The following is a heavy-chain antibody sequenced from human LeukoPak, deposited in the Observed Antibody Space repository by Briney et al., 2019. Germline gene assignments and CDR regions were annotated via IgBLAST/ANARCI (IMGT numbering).Heavy chain of an antibody. CDR3: ARGRYSGSYYGALDI. CDR2: INHSGST. CDR1: GGSFSGYY. V-gene: IGHV4-34*01. Sequence: PSETLSLTCAVYGGSFSGYYWSWIRQPPGKGLEWIGEINHSGSTNYNPSLKSRVTISVDTSKNQFSLKLSSVTAADTAVYYCARGRYSGSYYGALDIWGQGTMVTVSS. J-gene: IGHJ3*02. D-gene: IGHD1-26*01.